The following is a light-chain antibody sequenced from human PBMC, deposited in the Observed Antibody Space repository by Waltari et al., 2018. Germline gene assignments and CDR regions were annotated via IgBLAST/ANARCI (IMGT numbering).Light chain of an antibody. CDR2: KAA. J-gene: IGKJ4*01. CDR3: QQYNSYSLLT. V-gene: IGKV1-5*03. Sequence: DIQMTQSPSTLSASVGDRFTITCRASQSISNWLAWYQQKPGKAPKLLIYKAAILESGVPSRFSGSGSGKEFTLTISSLQPDDFATYYCQQYNSYSLLTFGGGTKVEIK. CDR1: QSISNW.